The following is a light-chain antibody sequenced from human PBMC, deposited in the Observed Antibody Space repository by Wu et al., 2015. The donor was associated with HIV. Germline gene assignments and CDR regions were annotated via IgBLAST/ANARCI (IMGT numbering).Light chain of an antibody. J-gene: IGKJ2*03. V-gene: IGKV3-20*01. CDR3: QQYGNSRYS. CDR2: TAS. CDR1: QSVSSN. Sequence: EIVMTQSPATLSVSPGERATLSCRASQSVSSNLAWYQQKPGQAPRLLIYTASSRATGIPDRFSGSGSGTDFTLTISRLEAEDFAVYYCQQYGNSRYSFGPGDQAGDQT.